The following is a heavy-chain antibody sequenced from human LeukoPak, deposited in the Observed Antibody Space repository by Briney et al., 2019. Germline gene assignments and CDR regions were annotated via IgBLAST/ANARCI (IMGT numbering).Heavy chain of an antibody. CDR3: ARGPFWSGYPEVPFDY. CDR1: GFTFSDQS. J-gene: IGHJ4*02. CDR2: ISANSLHI. Sequence: PGGSLRLSCAASGFTFSDQSMNWVRQAPGKGLEWVSSISANSLHIFYADSVKGRFTISRDNAKNSLYLQMNNLRAEDTAVYYCARGPFWSGYPEVPFDYWGQGTLVTVSS. V-gene: IGHV3-21*01. D-gene: IGHD3-3*01.